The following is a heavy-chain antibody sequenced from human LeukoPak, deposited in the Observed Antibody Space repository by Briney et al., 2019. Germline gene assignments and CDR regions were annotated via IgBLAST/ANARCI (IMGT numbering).Heavy chain of an antibody. J-gene: IGHJ4*02. D-gene: IGHD6-19*01. CDR3: ARQKYSSGCNDY. CDR1: GGSISSSSYY. Sequence: SETLSLTCTASGGSISSSSYYWGWIRQPPGKGLEWIGSIYYSGSTYYNPSLKSRVTISVDTSKNQFSLKLSSVTAAGTAVYYCARQKYSSGCNDYWGQGTLVTVSS. CDR2: IYYSGST. V-gene: IGHV4-39*01.